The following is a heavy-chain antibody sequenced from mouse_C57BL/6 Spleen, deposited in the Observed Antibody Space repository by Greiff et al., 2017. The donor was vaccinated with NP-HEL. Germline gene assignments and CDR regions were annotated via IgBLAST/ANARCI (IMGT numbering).Heavy chain of an antibody. CDR3: AKMDSIYYGSSPYYFDY. D-gene: IGHD1-1*01. CDR1: GFSLTSYG. Sequence: VKLVESGPGLVAPSQSLSITCTVSGFSLTSYGVSWVRQPPGKGLEWLGVIWGDGSTNYHSALISRLSISKDNSKSQVFLKLNSLQTDDTATYYCAKMDSIYYGSSPYYFDYWGQGTTLTVSS. J-gene: IGHJ2*01. CDR2: IWGDGST. V-gene: IGHV2-3*01.